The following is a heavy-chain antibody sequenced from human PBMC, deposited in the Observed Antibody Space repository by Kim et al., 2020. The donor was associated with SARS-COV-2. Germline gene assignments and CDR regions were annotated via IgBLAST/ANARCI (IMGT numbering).Heavy chain of an antibody. CDR3: ARDRGGTYESYYFDY. Sequence: SETLSLTCAVSGGTISSYYWSWIRLPPGKRLEWIGFIHHSGRTTYNPSLKSRVSMSMDTSKNQFSLTLKSVTAADTAVYFCARDRGGTYESYYFDYWGQG. J-gene: IGHJ4*02. CDR1: GGTISSYY. V-gene: IGHV4-59*01. D-gene: IGHD2-15*01. CDR2: IHHSGRT.